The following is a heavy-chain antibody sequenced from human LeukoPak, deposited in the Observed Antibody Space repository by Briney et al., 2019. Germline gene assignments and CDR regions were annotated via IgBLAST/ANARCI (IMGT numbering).Heavy chain of an antibody. CDR1: GFTFSGSA. J-gene: IGHJ4*02. V-gene: IGHV3-73*01. CDR2: IKTKANSYAT. D-gene: IGHD7-27*01. CDR3: SRIRTGDGNSIFDS. Sequence: GGSLKLSCAASGFTFSGSAMHWVRQASGKGLEWVGRIKTKANSYATAYAASVKGRFTISRDDSQNTAYLQMNSLKTEDTAIYYCSRIRTGDGNSIFDSWGQGTLVTVSS.